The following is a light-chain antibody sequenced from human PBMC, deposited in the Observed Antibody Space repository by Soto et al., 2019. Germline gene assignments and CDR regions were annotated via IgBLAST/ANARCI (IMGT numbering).Light chain of an antibody. CDR2: EVT. CDR3: ATWDDSLSGAL. Sequence: QSALTQPASVSGSPGQSITFSCTGTSSDIGDYNYVSWYQQHAGKAPKLIIYEVTNRPSGVSNRFSGSKSGNTASLTISGLRSEDEADYYCATWDDSLSGALIGGGTKLTVL. CDR1: SSDIGDYNY. J-gene: IGLJ2*01. V-gene: IGLV2-14*01.